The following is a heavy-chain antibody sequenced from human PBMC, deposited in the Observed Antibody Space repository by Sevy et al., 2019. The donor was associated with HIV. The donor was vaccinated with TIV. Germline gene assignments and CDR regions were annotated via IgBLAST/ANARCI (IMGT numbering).Heavy chain of an antibody. CDR1: GYNFTSYW. Sequence: GESLKISCKDSGYNFTSYWISWVRQMPGKGLEWMGKIDPSDSYTNYSPSFQGHVTISADKSISTAYLQWSSLKASDTAMYYCARHYGSWYFDYWGQGTLVTVSS. CDR3: ARHYGSWYFDY. J-gene: IGHJ4*02. CDR2: IDPSDSYT. V-gene: IGHV5-10-1*01. D-gene: IGHD6-13*01.